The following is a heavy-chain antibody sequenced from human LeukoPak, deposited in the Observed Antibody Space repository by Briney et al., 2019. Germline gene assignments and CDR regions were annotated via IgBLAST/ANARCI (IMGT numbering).Heavy chain of an antibody. CDR3: AKDISAGYSYGYYFDY. D-gene: IGHD5-18*01. CDR1: GFTFDDYA. J-gene: IGHJ4*02. V-gene: IGHV3-9*01. Sequence: GRSLRLSCAASGFTFDDYAMHWVRQAPGKGLEWVSGISWNSGSIGYADSVKGRFTISRDNAKSSLYLQMNSLRAEDTALYYCAKDISAGYSYGYYFDYWGQGTLVTVSS. CDR2: ISWNSGSI.